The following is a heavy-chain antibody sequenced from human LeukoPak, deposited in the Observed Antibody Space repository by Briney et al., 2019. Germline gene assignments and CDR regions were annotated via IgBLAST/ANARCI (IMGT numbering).Heavy chain of an antibody. Sequence: SETLSLTCTVSGGSISSYYWSWIRQPRGKGLEWIGYIYYSGSTNYNPSLKSRVTISVDTSKNQFSLKLSSVIAADTAVYYCARLKYQLLSQFDYWGQGTLVTVSS. V-gene: IGHV4-59*01. CDR1: GGSISSYY. CDR3: ARLKYQLLSQFDY. D-gene: IGHD2-2*01. J-gene: IGHJ4*02. CDR2: IYYSGST.